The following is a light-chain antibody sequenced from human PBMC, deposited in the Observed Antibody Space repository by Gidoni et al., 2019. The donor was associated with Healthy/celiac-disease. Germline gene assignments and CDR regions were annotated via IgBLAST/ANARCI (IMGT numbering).Light chain of an antibody. J-gene: IGLJ2*01. CDR1: SSNVGAGYD. Sequence: HSVLTQPPVVSGAAGPRVTISCTGSSSNVGAGYDVHWSQQLPGTAPKLLIYGNSNRPSGVPDRFSGSKSGTSASLASTGLQAEDEADYYCQSYDSSLSGPVVFGGGTKLTVL. CDR3: QSYDSSLSGPVV. V-gene: IGLV1-40*01. CDR2: GNS.